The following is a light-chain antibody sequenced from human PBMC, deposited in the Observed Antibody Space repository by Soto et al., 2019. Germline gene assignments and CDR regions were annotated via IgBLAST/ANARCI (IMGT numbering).Light chain of an antibody. CDR1: QSVLYSSNNKNY. CDR2: WAS. V-gene: IGKV4-1*01. Sequence: DIVMTQSPDSLAVSLGERATINCKSSQSVLYSSNNKNYLAWYQQKPGQPPKLLIYWASTRESRVPDRLSGSGSGTDFTLTISSLQAEDVSVYYCQKYYITPQTFGQGTKVEIK. J-gene: IGKJ1*01. CDR3: QKYYITPQT.